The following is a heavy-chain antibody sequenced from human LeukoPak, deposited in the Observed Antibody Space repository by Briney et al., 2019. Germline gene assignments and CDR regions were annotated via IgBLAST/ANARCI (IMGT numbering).Heavy chain of an antibody. CDR1: GFTFSSYA. Sequence: LTGGSLRLSCAASGFTFSSYAMHWVRQAPGKGLEWVAFIRYDGSNKYYADSVKGRFTISRDNSKNTLYLQMNSLRAEDTAVYYCAKDGFHYGDYSADFDYWGQGTLVTVSS. V-gene: IGHV3-30*02. D-gene: IGHD4-17*01. CDR3: AKDGFHYGDYSADFDY. CDR2: IRYDGSNK. J-gene: IGHJ4*02.